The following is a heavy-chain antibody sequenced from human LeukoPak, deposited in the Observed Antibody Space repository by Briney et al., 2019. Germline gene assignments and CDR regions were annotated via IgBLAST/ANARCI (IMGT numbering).Heavy chain of an antibody. V-gene: IGHV3-11*01. CDR3: ARARHLSWTRTEQLFDY. Sequence: GGSLRLSCAASGFTFSDYYMSWIRQAPGKGLEWVSYISSSGSTIYYADSVKGRFTISRDNAKNSLYLQMNSLRAEDTAAYYCARARHLSWTRTEQLFDYWGQGTLVTVSS. D-gene: IGHD6-13*01. CDR2: ISSSGSTI. J-gene: IGHJ4*02. CDR1: GFTFSDYY.